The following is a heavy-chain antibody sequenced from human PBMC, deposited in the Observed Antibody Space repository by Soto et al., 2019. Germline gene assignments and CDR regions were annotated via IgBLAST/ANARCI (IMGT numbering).Heavy chain of an antibody. V-gene: IGHV3-64*01. CDR2: ISSNGGTT. J-gene: IGHJ4*02. D-gene: IGHD1-7*01. Sequence: EVQLAESGGNMVQPGGSLRLSCVASGFTFNNYDMHWFRQAPGKGLEYVSSISSNGGTTYYGNSVKGRFTISRDNSKNTLYLQMGSLRPEDMAVYYCVRRVSGNYDYWGQGTLVSVSS. CDR1: GFTFNNYD. CDR3: VRRVSGNYDY.